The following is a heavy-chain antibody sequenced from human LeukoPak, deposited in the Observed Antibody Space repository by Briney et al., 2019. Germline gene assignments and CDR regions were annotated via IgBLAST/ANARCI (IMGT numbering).Heavy chain of an antibody. V-gene: IGHV3-7*01. CDR2: MNKDGSEN. CDR1: GFTFSSYW. CDR3: ARVLLSSSSSFDY. J-gene: IGHJ4*02. D-gene: IGHD6-13*01. Sequence: GGSLSLSCAASGFTFSSYWMSWVRQAPGKWLEWVANMNKDGSENYYVASVKGRFTISRDNANNSLYLQMNSLRAEDTAVYCCARVLLSSSSSFDYWGQGTLVTVSS.